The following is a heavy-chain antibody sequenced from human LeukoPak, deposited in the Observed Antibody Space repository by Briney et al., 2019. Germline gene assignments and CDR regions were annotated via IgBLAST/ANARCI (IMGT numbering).Heavy chain of an antibody. CDR1: GGSFSGYY. CDR3: ARGWGVAATQPNFDY. CDR2: INHSGST. D-gene: IGHD2-15*01. V-gene: IGHV4-34*01. J-gene: IGHJ4*02. Sequence: SETLSLTCAVYGGSFSGYYWSWIRQPPGKGLEWIGEINHSGSTNYNPSLKSRVTISVDTSKNQFSLKLSSVTAADPAVYYCARGWGVAATQPNFDYWGQGTLVTVSS.